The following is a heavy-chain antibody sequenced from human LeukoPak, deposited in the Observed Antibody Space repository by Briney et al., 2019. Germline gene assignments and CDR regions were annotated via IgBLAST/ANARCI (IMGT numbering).Heavy chain of an antibody. CDR1: GGSISSYY. CDR3: ARHRIYEGESAYSGSPGEAGRCAFDI. V-gene: IGHV4-4*09. CDR2: IYTSGST. J-gene: IGHJ3*02. Sequence: SETLSLTCTVSGGSISSYYWSWIRQPPGKGLEWIGYIYTSGSTNYNPSLKSRVTISVDTSKNQFSLKLSSVTAADTAVYYCARHRIYEGESAYSGSPGEAGRCAFDIWGQGTMVTVSS. D-gene: IGHD6-6*01.